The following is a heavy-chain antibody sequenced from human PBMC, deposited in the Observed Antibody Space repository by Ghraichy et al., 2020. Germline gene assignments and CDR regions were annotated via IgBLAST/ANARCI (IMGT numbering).Heavy chain of an antibody. J-gene: IGHJ4*02. CDR1: GFTFSSYA. D-gene: IGHD3-22*01. V-gene: IGHV3-23*01. CDR2: LSGSGGNT. CDR3: AKEYYYDRSGYLDY. Sequence: GGSLRLSCAASGFTFSSYAMSWVRQAPGKGLEWVSDLSGSGGNTYYADSVKGRFTISRDNSKNTLYLQMNSLRAEDTAVYYCAKEYYYDRSGYLDYWGQGTLVTVSS.